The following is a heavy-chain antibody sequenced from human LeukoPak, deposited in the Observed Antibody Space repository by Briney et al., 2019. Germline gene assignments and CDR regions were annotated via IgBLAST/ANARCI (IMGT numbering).Heavy chain of an antibody. CDR2: IYYSGST. CDR3: ARDHYRKYGSGSYLWFDP. V-gene: IGHV4-31*03. Sequence: SQTLSFTCTVSGGSISSGGYYWSWIRQHPGKGLEWIGYIYYSGSTYYNPSLQSRVTISVDTSKNQFSLKLSSVTAADTAVYYCARDHYRKYGSGSYLWFDPWGQGTLVTVSS. CDR1: GGSISSGGYY. D-gene: IGHD3-10*01. J-gene: IGHJ5*02.